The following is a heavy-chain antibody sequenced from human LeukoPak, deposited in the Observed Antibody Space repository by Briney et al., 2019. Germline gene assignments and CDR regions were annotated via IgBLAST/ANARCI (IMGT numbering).Heavy chain of an antibody. CDR2: ISAYNGNT. V-gene: IGHV1-18*03. Sequence: ASVKVSCMASAYTFITYVFTWVRQAPGQGLEWMGWISAYNGNTNYAQKLQGRVTMTTDTSTSTAYMELRSLRSDDMAVYYCARDSPIYDFWSALPADYYGMDVWGQGTTVTVSS. CDR1: AYTFITYV. D-gene: IGHD3-3*01. J-gene: IGHJ6*02. CDR3: ARDSPIYDFWSALPADYYGMDV.